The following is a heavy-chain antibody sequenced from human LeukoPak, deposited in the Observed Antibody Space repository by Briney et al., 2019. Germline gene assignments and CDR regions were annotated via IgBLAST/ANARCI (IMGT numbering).Heavy chain of an antibody. J-gene: IGHJ6*04. CDR3: ARLLNTPLLYYYGMDV. D-gene: IGHD1-26*01. CDR1: GSSISSYY. V-gene: IGHV4-59*01. Sequence: PSETLSLTCTVSGSSISSYYWSWIRQPPGKGLEWIGYIYYSGSTNYNPSLKSRVTISVDTSKNQFSLKLSSVTAAGTAVYYCARLLNTPLLYYYGMDVWGKGTTVTVSS. CDR2: IYYSGST.